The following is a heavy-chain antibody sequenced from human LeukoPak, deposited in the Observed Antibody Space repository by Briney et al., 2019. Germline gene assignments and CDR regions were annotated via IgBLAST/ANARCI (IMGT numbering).Heavy chain of an antibody. Sequence: VASVKVSCKASGYDFTSYAMHWVRQAPGQRLEWMGWINAGNGNAKYSQKFQGRVTITRDTSASTAYMELSSLRSEDTAVYYCARAGRYSSGMDVWGQGTTVTVSS. CDR1: GYDFTSYA. V-gene: IGHV1-3*01. D-gene: IGHD6-19*01. CDR2: INAGNGNA. J-gene: IGHJ6*02. CDR3: ARAGRYSSGMDV.